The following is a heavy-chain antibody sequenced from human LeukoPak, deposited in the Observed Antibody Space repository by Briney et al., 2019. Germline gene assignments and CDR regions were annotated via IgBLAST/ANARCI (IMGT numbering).Heavy chain of an antibody. CDR2: ISGSGGST. CDR3: AKHGGDDSRPFDY. Sequence: GGSLRLSCAASGFTFSSYAMSWVRQAPGKWLEWVSAISGSGGSTYYADSVKGRFTISRGNSKNTLYLQMNSLRAEDTAVYYCAKHGGDDSRPFDYWGQGTLVTVSS. J-gene: IGHJ4*02. V-gene: IGHV3-23*01. D-gene: IGHD3-22*01. CDR1: GFTFSSYA.